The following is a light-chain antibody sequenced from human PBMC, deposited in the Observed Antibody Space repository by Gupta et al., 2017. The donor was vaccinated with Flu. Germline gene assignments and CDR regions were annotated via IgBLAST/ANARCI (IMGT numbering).Light chain of an antibody. CDR2: GAS. J-gene: IGKJ2*01. CDR1: QSVSSSY. Sequence: DIVFTQSPGTLSLSPGERFTLSCRARQSVSSSYLAWYLQKPGQAPRLLIYGASSRATGIPDRFSGSGSGTEFTLTISRLEPEDFAVYYCQQDCSSPPTFGEGTKMEIK. V-gene: IGKV3-20*01. CDR3: QQDCSSPPT.